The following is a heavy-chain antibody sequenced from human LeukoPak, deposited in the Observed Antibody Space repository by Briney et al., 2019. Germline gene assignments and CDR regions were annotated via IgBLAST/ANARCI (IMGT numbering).Heavy chain of an antibody. CDR2: LYYSGST. CDR3: ARVRGTFETD. J-gene: IGHJ1*01. V-gene: IGHV4-59*01. CDR1: GASISTYY. D-gene: IGHD2/OR15-2a*01. Sequence: SETLSLTCTVSGASISTYYWSWIRQPPGKGLEWIGYLYYSGSTTYSPSPKSRVTMSVDTSKSQFSLKLNSVTAADAAIYYCARVRGTFETDWGQGTLVTVSS.